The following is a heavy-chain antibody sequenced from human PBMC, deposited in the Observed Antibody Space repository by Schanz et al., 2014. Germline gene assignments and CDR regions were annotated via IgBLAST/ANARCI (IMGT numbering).Heavy chain of an antibody. CDR1: GFTFSDSW. CDR3: AKEGSIYWDRSVDY. Sequence: EVQLVESGGGLVQPGGSLRLSCAASGFTFSDSWMHWVRQAPGKGLVWVSRTSNDGSFTTFADSVKGRFTISRDNAKNTLYLQMNSLRAEDTAVYYCAKEGSIYWDRSVDYWGQGTLVTVSS. J-gene: IGHJ4*02. D-gene: IGHD1-26*01. CDR2: TSNDGSFT. V-gene: IGHV3-74*01.